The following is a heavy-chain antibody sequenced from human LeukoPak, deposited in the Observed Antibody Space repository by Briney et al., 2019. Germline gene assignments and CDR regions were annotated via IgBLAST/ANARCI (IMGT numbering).Heavy chain of an antibody. CDR3: ARSPGEGYYYYYYMDV. V-gene: IGHV1-3*03. J-gene: IGHJ6*03. Sequence: ASVKVSCKASGYTFTSYAMHWVRQAPGQRLEWMGWINAGNGNTKYSQEFQGRVTITRDTSASTAYMELSSLRSEDTAVYYCARSPGEGYYYYYYMDVWGKGTTVTVSS. CDR1: GYTFTSYA. D-gene: IGHD7-27*01. CDR2: INAGNGNT.